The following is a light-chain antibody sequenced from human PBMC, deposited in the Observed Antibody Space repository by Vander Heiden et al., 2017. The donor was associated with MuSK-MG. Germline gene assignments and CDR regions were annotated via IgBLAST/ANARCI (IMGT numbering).Light chain of an antibody. CDR3: QQYYDPPLT. V-gene: IGKV4-1*01. CDR1: QGVCNCLNNNNY. CDR2: YAS. Sequence: DIVVTQSPASLAVSLGERATINCQASQGVCNCLNNNNYLAWYQQKPGQPPKLLIYYASTLECGVPGRFSGSGSGTDFTLTISSLQAEDIAVYYCQQYYDPPLTFGGGTKVEIK. J-gene: IGKJ4*01.